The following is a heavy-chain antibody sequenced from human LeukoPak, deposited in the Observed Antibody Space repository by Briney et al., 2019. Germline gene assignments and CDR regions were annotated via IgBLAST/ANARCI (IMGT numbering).Heavy chain of an antibody. CDR3: ANLLRWEPY. J-gene: IGHJ4*02. CDR2: ISYDGSNK. Sequence: GRSLRLSCAASGFTFSSYGMHWVRQAPGKGLEWVAVISYDGSNKYYADSVKGRFTISRDNSKNTLYLQMNSLRAEDTAVYYCANLLRWEPYWGQGTLVTVSS. CDR1: GFTFSSYG. V-gene: IGHV3-30*18. D-gene: IGHD4-23*01.